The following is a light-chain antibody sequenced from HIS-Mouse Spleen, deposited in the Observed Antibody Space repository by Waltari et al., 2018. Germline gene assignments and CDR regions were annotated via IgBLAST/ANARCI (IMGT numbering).Light chain of an antibody. CDR2: EDS. V-gene: IGLV3-10*01. Sequence: SYELTQPPSVSVSPGQTARITCSGDACPKKYAYWYQQKSGQAPLLVIYEDSQRPSGIPERFSGSSSGTMATLTISGAQVEDEADYYCYSTDSSGNHRVFGGGTKLTVL. J-gene: IGLJ2*01. CDR3: YSTDSSGNHRV. CDR1: ACPKKY.